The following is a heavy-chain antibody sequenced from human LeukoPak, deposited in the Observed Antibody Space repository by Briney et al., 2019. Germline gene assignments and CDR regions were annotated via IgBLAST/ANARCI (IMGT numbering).Heavy chain of an antibody. D-gene: IGHD4-17*01. CDR1: GYTFTEYY. CDR2: VVPNSGVT. V-gene: IGHV1-2*02. J-gene: IGHJ4*02. Sequence: ASVKVSCKPSGYTFTEYYIHWVRQAPGQGLEWMGWVVPNSGVTNFAQGFQGRVTMTRDTSIGTAYMELNSLTSDDTAVYICARGTVTKSLDYWGQGTLVTVSS. CDR3: ARGTVTKSLDY.